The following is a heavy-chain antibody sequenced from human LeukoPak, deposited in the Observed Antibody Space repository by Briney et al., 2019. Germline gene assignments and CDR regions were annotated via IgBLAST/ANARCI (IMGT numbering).Heavy chain of an antibody. CDR2: INPSGGST. V-gene: IGHV1-46*01. Sequence: ASVRVSCKASGHTFTSYYMHWVRQAPGQGLEWMGIINPSGGSTSYAQKFQGRVTMTRDTSTSTVYMELSSLRSEDTAVYYCARWGPSGSYADYWGQGTLVTVSS. CDR3: ARWGPSGSYADY. CDR1: GHTFTSYY. J-gene: IGHJ4*02. D-gene: IGHD1-26*01.